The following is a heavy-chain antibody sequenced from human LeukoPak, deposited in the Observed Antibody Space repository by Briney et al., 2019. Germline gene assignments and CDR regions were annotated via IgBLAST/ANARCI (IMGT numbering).Heavy chain of an antibody. D-gene: IGHD3-22*01. CDR3: AKGDTMIVVVSTFDY. V-gene: IGHV3-7*03. CDR2: IKPDGRET. Sequence: GGSLRLSCAASGFTFSSYEMNWVRQAPGKGLEWVANIKPDGRETYYVDSVKGRFTISRDNAKSSLYLQMNSLRAEDTAVYYCAKGDTMIVVVSTFDYWGQGTLVTVSS. CDR1: GFTFSSYE. J-gene: IGHJ4*02.